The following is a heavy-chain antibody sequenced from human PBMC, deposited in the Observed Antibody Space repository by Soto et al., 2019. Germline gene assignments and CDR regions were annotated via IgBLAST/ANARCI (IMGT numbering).Heavy chain of an antibody. CDR1: GFTFSSYA. CDR3: TRELGLTCSTARCAYIWFDG. D-gene: IGHD1-26*01. Sequence: PGGSLTLSCASTGFTFSSYAMSWVRQPPGTGLEWVSALSGSGGSTYYADSVKGRFTLSRDNSKNTLYLQLSGLGVDDTAVYFCTRELGLTCSTARCAYIWFDGRGEGTLITLAS. J-gene: IGHJ5*01. CDR2: LSGSGGST. V-gene: IGHV3-23*01.